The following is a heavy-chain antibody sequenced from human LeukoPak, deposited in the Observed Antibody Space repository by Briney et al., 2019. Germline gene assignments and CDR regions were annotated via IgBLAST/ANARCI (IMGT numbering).Heavy chain of an antibody. J-gene: IGHJ2*01. CDR1: GGSISSYY. V-gene: IGHV4-59*01. CDR2: IYYSGST. D-gene: IGHD2-2*01. Sequence: SETLSLTCTVSGGSISSYYWSWIRQPPGKGLEWIGYIYYSGSTNYNPSLKSRVTISVDTSKNQFSLKLSSVTAADTAVYYCARGTRPSNYWYFDLWGRGTLVTVSS. CDR3: ARGTRPSNYWYFDL.